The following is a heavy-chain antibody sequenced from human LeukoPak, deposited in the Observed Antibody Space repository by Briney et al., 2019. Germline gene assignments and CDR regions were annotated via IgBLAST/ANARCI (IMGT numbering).Heavy chain of an antibody. V-gene: IGHV3-7*01. J-gene: IGHJ6*02. CDR1: GFTFSSYW. D-gene: IGHD3-10*01. CDR3: ARDIVYYYGSGSYGSHYYYYGMDV. CDR2: IKQDGSEK. Sequence: GGSLRLSCAASGFTFSSYWMSWVRQAPGKGLEWVANIKQDGSEKYYVDSVKGRFTISRDNAKNSLYLQMNSLRAEDTAVYYCARDIVYYYGSGSYGSHYYYYGMDVWGQGTTVTVSS.